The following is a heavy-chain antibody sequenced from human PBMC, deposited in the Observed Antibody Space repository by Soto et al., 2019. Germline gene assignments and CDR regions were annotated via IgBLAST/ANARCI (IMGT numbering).Heavy chain of an antibody. CDR2: ISAYNGNT. J-gene: IGHJ4*02. CDR3: ARSPDSGSYFFDY. CDR1: GYTFTSYG. Sequence: QVQLVQSGAEVKKPGASVKVSCKASGYTFTSYGISWVRQAPGQGLEWMGWISAYNGNTNYAQKFQGRVTITADKSTSTAYMELSSLRSEDTAVYYCARSPDSGSYFFDYWGQGTLVTVSS. V-gene: IGHV1-18*04. D-gene: IGHD1-26*01.